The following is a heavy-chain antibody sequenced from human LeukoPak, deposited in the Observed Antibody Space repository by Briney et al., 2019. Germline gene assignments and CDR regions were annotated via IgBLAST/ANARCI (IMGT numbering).Heavy chain of an antibody. V-gene: IGHV3-21*01. CDR2: ISSSSYI. J-gene: IGHJ4*02. Sequence: GGSLRLSCAASGFTFRSYSMNWVRQAPGKGLEWVSSISSSSYIYYADSVKGRFTISRDNAKNSLYLQMNSLRAEDTAVYYCAREELLYRGVWFGDDYWGQGTLDTVSS. D-gene: IGHD3-10*01. CDR1: GFTFRSYS. CDR3: AREELLYRGVWFGDDY.